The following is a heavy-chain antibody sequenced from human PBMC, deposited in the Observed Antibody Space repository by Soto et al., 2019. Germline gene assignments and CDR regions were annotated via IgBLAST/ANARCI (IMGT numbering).Heavy chain of an antibody. Sequence: EVQVLESGGGLVQPGGSLRLSCVAAEFTFSSYAMGWVRQAPGKGLEWVSSICGSGDRTYYADSVKGRFTISRDNSKNNRYLQMNSLRVEDTAVYYCARGPYTRSSEWFDPWGQGTLVTVSS. CDR1: EFTFSSYA. J-gene: IGHJ5*02. CDR2: ICGSGDRT. CDR3: ARGPYTRSSEWFDP. D-gene: IGHD6-6*01. V-gene: IGHV3-23*01.